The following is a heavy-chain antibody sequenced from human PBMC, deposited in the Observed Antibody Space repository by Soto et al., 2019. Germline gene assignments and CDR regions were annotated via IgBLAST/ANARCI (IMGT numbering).Heavy chain of an antibody. D-gene: IGHD6-13*01. Sequence: SETLSLTCTLSCGSISSYYWSFIRHPPGNGLEWIGYIYYSGSTNYNPSLKSRVTISVDTSKNQFSLKLSSVTAADTAVYYCARVRESRYSSSWYPLIDYWGQGTLVTVS. CDR1: CGSISSYY. V-gene: IGHV4-59*01. CDR3: ARVRESRYSSSWYPLIDY. J-gene: IGHJ4*02. CDR2: IYYSGST.